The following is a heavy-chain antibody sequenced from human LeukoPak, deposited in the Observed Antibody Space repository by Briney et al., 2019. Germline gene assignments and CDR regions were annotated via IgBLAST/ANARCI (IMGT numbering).Heavy chain of an antibody. CDR2: ISGSAYNT. CDR1: GFTFSSYG. J-gene: IGHJ4*02. CDR3: AKHTGSYFIYSVGS. V-gene: IGHV3-23*01. Sequence: GGSLRLSCAASGFTFSSYGMSWVRQAPGKGLEWVSTISGSAYNTYYADSVKGRFTISRDNSASTLYLQMNSLRAEDTALYYCAKHTGSYFIYSVGSWGLGTLVSVSS. D-gene: IGHD1-26*01.